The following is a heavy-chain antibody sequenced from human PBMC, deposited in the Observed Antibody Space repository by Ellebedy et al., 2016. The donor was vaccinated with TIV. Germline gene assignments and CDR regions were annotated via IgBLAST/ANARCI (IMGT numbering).Heavy chain of an antibody. V-gene: IGHV3-30*03. CDR3: ARDRPITGRTSWCFDY. CDR1: GFIFSDFG. CDR2: ISDDGNYK. J-gene: IGHJ4*02. D-gene: IGHD1/OR15-1a*01. Sequence: GESLKISCAASGFIFSDFGIHWVRQAPGKGLEWVTVISDDGNYKYYATSVKGRFTISRDSSKNTVYLQMNSLTAEDAAVYYCARDRPITGRTSWCFDYWGQGALVTVSA.